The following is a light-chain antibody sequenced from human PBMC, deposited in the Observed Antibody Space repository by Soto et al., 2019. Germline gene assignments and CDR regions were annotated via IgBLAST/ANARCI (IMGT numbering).Light chain of an antibody. Sequence: DVVMTQSPLSLPVTLGQPASISCRSSETLVYSDENTYLSWCQQRPGQSPRRLIYKVSKLDSGVPDIFRDSGSGTDITMKISRVEAEDVGLSYCMQGKHFTWTFGQGNKVEIK. V-gene: IGKV2-30*01. J-gene: IGKJ1*01. CDR3: MQGKHFTWT. CDR2: KVS. CDR1: ETLVYSDENTY.